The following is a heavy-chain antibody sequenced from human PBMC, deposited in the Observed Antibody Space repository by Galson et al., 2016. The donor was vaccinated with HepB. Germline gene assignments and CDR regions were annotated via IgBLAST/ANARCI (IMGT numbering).Heavy chain of an antibody. CDR3: ARDMAGYNWIDF. D-gene: IGHD5-24*01. J-gene: IGHJ4*02. CDR2: ISRTSSYI. Sequence: SLRLSCAASGFNFNTYDMNWVRQAPGKGLEWVSYISRTSSYIYYADSVRGRFTISRDNAKNSLFLQLNSLGAADTAIYYCARDMAGYNWIDFWGLGTLVTVSS. CDR1: GFNFNTYD. V-gene: IGHV3-21*01.